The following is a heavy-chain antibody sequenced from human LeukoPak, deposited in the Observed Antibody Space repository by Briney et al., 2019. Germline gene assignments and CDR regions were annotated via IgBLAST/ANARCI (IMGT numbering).Heavy chain of an antibody. CDR1: GYTFTSYG. CDR2: ISAYNGNT. D-gene: IGHD6-19*01. J-gene: IGHJ6*03. V-gene: IGHV1-18*01. CDR3: ARDSSGWLGYYYYYYMDV. Sequence: ASVKVSCKASGYTFTSYGISWVRQAPGQGLEWMGWISAYNGNTNYAQKLQGRVTMTTDTSTSTAYMELRSLRSDDTAVYYCARDSSGWLGYYYYYYMDVWGKGTTVTISS.